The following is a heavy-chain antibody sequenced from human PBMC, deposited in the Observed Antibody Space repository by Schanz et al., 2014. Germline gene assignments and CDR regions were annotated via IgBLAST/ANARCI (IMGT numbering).Heavy chain of an antibody. CDR1: GFTFGTYV. V-gene: IGHV3-21*06. CDR3: ARVRYDILTDYYTEYYFDS. CDR2: ISRSSGRI. Sequence: EVQVVESGGGFVQPGGSLRLSCVASGFTFGTYVMDWVRQAPGMGLEWVSSISRSSGRIYYSDSVKGRFTISRDNAKNLVYLQMNSLRAEDTAVYYCARVRYDILTDYYTEYYFDSWGQGTLVAVSS. D-gene: IGHD3-9*01. J-gene: IGHJ4*02.